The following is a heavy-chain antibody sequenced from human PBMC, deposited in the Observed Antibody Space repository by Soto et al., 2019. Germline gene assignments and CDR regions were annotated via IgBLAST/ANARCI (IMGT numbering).Heavy chain of an antibody. D-gene: IGHD1-26*01. Sequence: PGGSLRLSCAASGFTFGGYAMRWVRQPPGKGLEWVSAISGSGGSTYYADSVKGRFTISRDNSKNTLYLQMNSLRAEDTAVYYCAKSGIPPGDVWGQGTTVTVSS. CDR3: AKSGIPPGDV. J-gene: IGHJ6*02. CDR1: GFTFGGYA. CDR2: ISGSGGST. V-gene: IGHV3-23*01.